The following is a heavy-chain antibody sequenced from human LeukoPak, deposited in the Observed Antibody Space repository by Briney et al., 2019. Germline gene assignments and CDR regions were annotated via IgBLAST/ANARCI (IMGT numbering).Heavy chain of an antibody. J-gene: IGHJ1*01. D-gene: IGHD3-22*01. CDR2: IIPILGIA. V-gene: IGHV1-69*04. Sequence: ASVKVSCKASGGTFSSYAISWVRQAPGQGLEWMGRIIPILGIANYVQKFQGRVTITADKSTSTAYMELSSLRSEDTAVYYCATDPYYYDSSGYYYGEYFQHWGQGTLVTVSS. CDR1: GGTFSSYA. CDR3: ATDPYYYDSSGYYYGEYFQH.